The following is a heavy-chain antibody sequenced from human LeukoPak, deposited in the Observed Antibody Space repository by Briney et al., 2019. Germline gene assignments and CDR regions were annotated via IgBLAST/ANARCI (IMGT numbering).Heavy chain of an antibody. D-gene: IGHD6-6*01. CDR2: IYSGGST. J-gene: IGHJ4*02. Sequence: GGSLRLSCAASGFTFSSNYMSWVRQAPGKGLEWVSVIYSGGSTYYADSVKGRFTISRDTSKNTLYLQMNSLRAEDTAVYYCAREGKYSSSYYFDYWGQGTLVTVSS. CDR3: AREGKYSSSYYFDY. V-gene: IGHV3-53*01. CDR1: GFTFSSNY.